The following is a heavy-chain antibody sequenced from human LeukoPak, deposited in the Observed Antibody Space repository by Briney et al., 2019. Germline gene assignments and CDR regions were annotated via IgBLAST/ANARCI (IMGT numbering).Heavy chain of an antibody. V-gene: IGHV4-59*12. Sequence: PSETLSLTCTVSGGSISSYHWSWIRQPPGKGLEWIGYIYYSGSTNYNPSLKSRVTISVDTSKNQFSLKLSSVTAADTAVYYCARDDGETWKGSYWYFDLWGRGTLVTVSS. CDR1: GGSISSYH. J-gene: IGHJ2*01. CDR2: IYYSGST. D-gene: IGHD1-1*01. CDR3: ARDDGETWKGSYWYFDL.